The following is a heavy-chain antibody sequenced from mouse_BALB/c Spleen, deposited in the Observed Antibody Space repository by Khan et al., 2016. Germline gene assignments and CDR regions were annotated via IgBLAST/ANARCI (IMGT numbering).Heavy chain of an antibody. CDR3: ELPFYAMDY. CDR1: GYTFTSYW. CDR2: IDPSNSDT. Sequence: QVQLQQPGPELVRPGASVKMSCNASGYTFTSYWMHWVKQRPGQGLEWLSMIDPSNSDTRFNQKFKDKATLNVDTSSNTAYMQLSSLTSDDSAVYYCELPFYAMDYWGQGTSVTVSS. V-gene: IGHV1S127*01. D-gene: IGHD2-12*01. J-gene: IGHJ4*01.